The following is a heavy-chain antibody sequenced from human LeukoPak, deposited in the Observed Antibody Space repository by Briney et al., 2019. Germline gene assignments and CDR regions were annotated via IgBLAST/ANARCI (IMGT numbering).Heavy chain of an antibody. D-gene: IGHD1-26*01. J-gene: IGHJ4*02. V-gene: IGHV3-30-3*02. CDR3: AKYGKQWELPPGYFDY. Sequence: GRSLRLSCAASGFTFSSYAMHWVRQAPGKGLEWVAVISYDGSNKYCADSVKGRFTISRDNSKNTLYLQMNSLRAEDTAVYYCAKYGKQWELPPGYFDYWGQGTLVTVSS. CDR1: GFTFSSYA. CDR2: ISYDGSNK.